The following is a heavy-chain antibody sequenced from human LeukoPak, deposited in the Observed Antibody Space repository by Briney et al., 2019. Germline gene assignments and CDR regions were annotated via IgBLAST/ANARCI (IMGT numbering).Heavy chain of an antibody. CDR1: GFTFSSYE. J-gene: IGHJ4*02. D-gene: IGHD5-18*01. Sequence: GGSLRLSCAASGFTFSSYEMNWVRQAPGKGLEWLSYISSSGSSIYYADSVKGRFTISRDNAKNSLYLQMNSLRAEDTAVYYCARDLVDTTMWGLDYWGQGTLVTVSS. CDR2: ISSSGSSI. CDR3: ARDLVDTTMWGLDY. V-gene: IGHV3-48*03.